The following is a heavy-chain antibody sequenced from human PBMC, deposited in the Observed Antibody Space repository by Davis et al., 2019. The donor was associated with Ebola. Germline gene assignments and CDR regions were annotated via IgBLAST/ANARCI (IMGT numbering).Heavy chain of an antibody. V-gene: IGHV3-23*03. D-gene: IGHD6-19*01. Sequence: GESLKISCAASGFTFRTYAMSWVRQAPGKGLEWVSVIYDQSTAYADSVRGRFIISRDKSNNTLYLEMNSLRVDDTAVYYCATTQWLREFDNWGQGTLVTVSS. CDR1: GFTFRTYA. CDR2: IYDQST. J-gene: IGHJ4*02. CDR3: ATTQWLREFDN.